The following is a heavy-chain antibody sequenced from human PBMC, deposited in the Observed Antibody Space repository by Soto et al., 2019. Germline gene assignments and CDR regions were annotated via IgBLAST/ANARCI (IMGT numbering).Heavy chain of an antibody. Sequence: QVQLQESGPGLVKPSQTLSLTCTVSGGSISSGGYYWSWIRQHPGKGLEWIGYIYYSGSTYYNPSLKSRVTISVDTSKNQFSLKLSSVTAADTAVYYCARETRCSGGSCTVLHWFDPWGQGTLVTVSS. D-gene: IGHD2-15*01. CDR3: ARETRCSGGSCTVLHWFDP. J-gene: IGHJ5*02. V-gene: IGHV4-31*03. CDR2: IYYSGST. CDR1: GGSISSGGYY.